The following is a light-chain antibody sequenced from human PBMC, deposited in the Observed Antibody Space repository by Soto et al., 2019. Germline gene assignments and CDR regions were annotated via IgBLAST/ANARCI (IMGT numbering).Light chain of an antibody. CDR3: QQRNNWPPVFT. V-gene: IGKV3-11*01. J-gene: IGKJ5*01. CDR2: DAS. CDR1: QSFSSY. Sequence: EIVLTQSPATLSLSPGERATLSCRASQSFSSYLAWYQQKPGQAPRLLIYDASKRATGIPARFSGRGTGTDFTLTISSLEPEDFAVYDCQQRNNWPPVFTFGQGTRLEIK.